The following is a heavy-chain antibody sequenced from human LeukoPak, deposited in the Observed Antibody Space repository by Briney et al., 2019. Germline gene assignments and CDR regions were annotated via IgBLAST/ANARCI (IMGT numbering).Heavy chain of an antibody. V-gene: IGHV4-34*01. D-gene: IGHD4-17*01. Sequence: SETLSLTCAVFGGSFSGYYWSWIRQPPGKGLEWIGEINHSGSTNYNPSLKSRVTISVDTSKNQFSLKLTSLTAADTAVYYCAREPPFHPHEPDYADYRFAFDIWGQGTMVTVSS. CDR3: AREPPFHPHEPDYADYRFAFDI. CDR1: GGSFSGYY. J-gene: IGHJ3*02. CDR2: INHSGST.